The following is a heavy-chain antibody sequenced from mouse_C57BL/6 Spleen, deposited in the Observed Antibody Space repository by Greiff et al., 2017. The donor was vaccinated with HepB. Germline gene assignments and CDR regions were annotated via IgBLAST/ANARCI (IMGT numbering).Heavy chain of an antibody. V-gene: IGHV1-82*01. CDR1: GYAFSSSW. J-gene: IGHJ3*01. CDR3: ARFAY. Sequence: VQLQQSGPELVKPGASVKISCKASGYAFSSSWMNWVKQRPGKGLEWIGRIYPGDGDTNYNGKFKGQATLTADKSSSTAYMQLSSLTSEDSAVYFCARFAYWGQGTLVTVSA. CDR2: IYPGDGDT.